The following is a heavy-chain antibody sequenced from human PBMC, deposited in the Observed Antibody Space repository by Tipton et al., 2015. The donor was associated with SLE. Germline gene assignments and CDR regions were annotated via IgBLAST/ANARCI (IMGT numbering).Heavy chain of an antibody. CDR2: INPNSGGT. V-gene: IGHV1-2*06. J-gene: IGHJ4*02. CDR3: ARDWGDYYYDSRVPGD. CDR1: GYTFTGYY. Sequence: VQLVQSGAEVKKPGASVKVSCKASGYTFTGYYMHWVRQAPGQGLEWMGRINPNSGGTNYAQKFQGRVTMTRDTSISTAYMELRSLRSDDTAVYYSARDWGDYYYDSRVPGDWGQGTLVTVSS. D-gene: IGHD3-22*01.